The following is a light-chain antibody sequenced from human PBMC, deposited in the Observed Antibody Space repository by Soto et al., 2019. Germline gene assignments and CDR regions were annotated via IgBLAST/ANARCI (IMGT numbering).Light chain of an antibody. CDR2: RAS. CDR3: QQYGNSGL. J-gene: IGKJ5*01. V-gene: IGKV3-20*01. Sequence: IVLTQSPGTLSLSPGERATLSCRASQSVSTNYLAWYQQKPGQAPRLLIYRASSRATGIPDRFSGSGSVTDFTLTISRLEPEDFAVYYCQQYGNSGLFGQGTRLEIK. CDR1: QSVSTNY.